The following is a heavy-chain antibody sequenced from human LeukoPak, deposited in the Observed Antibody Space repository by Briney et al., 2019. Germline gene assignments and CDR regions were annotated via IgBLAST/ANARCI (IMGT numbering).Heavy chain of an antibody. V-gene: IGHV4-61*02. CDR2: IYTSGST. CDR1: GGSISTSSYY. CDR3: ARVPMATSNYYDSSGDYYYYMDV. J-gene: IGHJ6*03. Sequence: SETLSLTCTVSGGSISTSSYYWSWIRQPAGKGLEWIGRIYTSGSTNYNPSLKSRVTISVDTSKNQFSLKLSSVTAADTAVYYCARVPMATSNYYDSSGDYYYYMDVWGKGTTVTISS. D-gene: IGHD3-22*01.